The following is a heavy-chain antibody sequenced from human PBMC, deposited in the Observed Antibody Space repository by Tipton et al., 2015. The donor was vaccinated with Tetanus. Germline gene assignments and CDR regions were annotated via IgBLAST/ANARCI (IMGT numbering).Heavy chain of an antibody. V-gene: IGHV3-74*03. Sequence: SLRLSCTASGFPFRSHYMHWVRQVPGKGLVWVARLNGEGRSTTYADSVKGRFTITRDNAKNTLHLQMSSLRAEDTAVYFCAKDLRQLVRVDAFDTWGQGTLVTVSS. D-gene: IGHD6-6*01. CDR3: AKDLRQLVRVDAFDT. J-gene: IGHJ3*02. CDR2: LNGEGRST. CDR1: GFPFRSHY.